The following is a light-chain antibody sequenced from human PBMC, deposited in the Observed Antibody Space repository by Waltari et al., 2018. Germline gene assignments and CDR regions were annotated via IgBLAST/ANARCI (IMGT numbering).Light chain of an antibody. J-gene: IGLJ2*01. Sequence: QSALTQPASVSGSPGQSITISCTGTSSDVGSYNYVSWYQQHPGKAPKLIIYDVTNRPSGVSNRFSGSKPGNTASLTISGLQAEDEADYYCSSYMDTTTLELFGGGT. CDR3: SSYMDTTTLEL. CDR1: SSDVGSYNY. V-gene: IGLV2-14*03. CDR2: DVT.